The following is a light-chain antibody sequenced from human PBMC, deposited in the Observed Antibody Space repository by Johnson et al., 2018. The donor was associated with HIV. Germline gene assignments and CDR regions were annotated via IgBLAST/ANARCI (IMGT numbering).Light chain of an antibody. CDR1: SSNIGDNY. CDR2: EDT. J-gene: IGLJ1*01. Sequence: QSVLTQPPSVSAAPGQKVTISCSGSSSNIGDNYVSWYQQVPGTAPKLLIYEDTKRPSGIPDRFSGSKSGTSATLAITGLKTGDEGDYYCGTWDRSLSAGGVFGTGTKVTVL. CDR3: GTWDRSLSAGGV. V-gene: IGLV1-51*02.